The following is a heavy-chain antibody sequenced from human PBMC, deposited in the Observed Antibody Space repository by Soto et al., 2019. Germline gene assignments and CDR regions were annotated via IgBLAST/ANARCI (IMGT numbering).Heavy chain of an antibody. Sequence: EVQLVESGGGLIQPGGSLRLSCTASGLSVRNNYMSWVRQAPGMGLDWVSVIYNDGTTYYADSVKGRFTISRDTSKNTLSLQMDSLRAEDTAVYYCVRPLPSGRNYGMDVWGQGTTVTVSS. CDR1: GLSVRNNY. CDR2: IYNDGTT. CDR3: VRPLPSGRNYGMDV. J-gene: IGHJ6*02. D-gene: IGHD3-10*01. V-gene: IGHV3-53*01.